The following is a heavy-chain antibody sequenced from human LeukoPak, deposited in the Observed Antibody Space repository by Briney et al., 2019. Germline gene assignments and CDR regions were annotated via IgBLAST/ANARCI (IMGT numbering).Heavy chain of an antibody. D-gene: IGHD1-26*01. Sequence: GGSLRLSCAGSGITFSTYLMHWVRQAPGKGLVWVSRINPDGSATAYADSVKGRFTISRDNAKNTLSLQMNSLRAEDSAVYHCARGLVGVDDYWGQGTLVTVSS. CDR3: ARGLVGVDDY. CDR1: GITFSTYL. CDR2: INPDGSAT. J-gene: IGHJ4*02. V-gene: IGHV3-74*01.